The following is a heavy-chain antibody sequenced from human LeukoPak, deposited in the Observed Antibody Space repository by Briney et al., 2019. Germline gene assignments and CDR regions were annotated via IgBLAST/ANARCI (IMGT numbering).Heavy chain of an antibody. Sequence: PGGSLRLSCAASGFNVNNAWMSWVRQAPGKGLEWVGRIRSKIDGGATDYAAPVKGRFTISRDDSNNTLYLQINSLKIEDTAMYYCYTSITDYWGQGTLVTVSS. V-gene: IGHV3-15*07. J-gene: IGHJ4*02. CDR1: GFNVNNAW. D-gene: IGHD2-21*01. CDR3: YTSITDY. CDR2: IRSKIDGGAT.